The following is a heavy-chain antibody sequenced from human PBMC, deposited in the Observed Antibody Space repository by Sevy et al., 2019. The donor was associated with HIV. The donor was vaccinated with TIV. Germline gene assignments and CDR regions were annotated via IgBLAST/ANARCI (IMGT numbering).Heavy chain of an antibody. CDR3: AKEGSGDGYYYYGMDV. V-gene: IGHV3-30*02. Sequence: GGSLRLSCAASGFTFSSYGMHWVRQAPGKGLEWVAFLRYDGSNKYYADSVKGRFTISRDNSKNTLYLQMNSLRAEDTAVYYCAKEGSGDGYYYYGMDVWGQGTTVTVSS. CDR1: GFTFSSYG. CDR2: LRYDGSNK. J-gene: IGHJ6*02. D-gene: IGHD3-10*01.